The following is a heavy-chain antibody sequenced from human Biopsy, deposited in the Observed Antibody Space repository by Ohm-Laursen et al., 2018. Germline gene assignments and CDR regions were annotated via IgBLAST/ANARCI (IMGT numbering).Heavy chain of an antibody. Sequence: SVKDSCKTSGGTFSNYAISWVRQAPGQGLEWMGGIIPMFGTANYAQMFQGRVTISVDESTSTSYMELSSLTTEDTAIYYCARGPHSGSHSCFDYWGRGTLVTVSS. CDR2: IIPMFGTA. V-gene: IGHV1-69*13. J-gene: IGHJ4*02. D-gene: IGHD1-26*01. CDR1: GGTFSNYA. CDR3: ARGPHSGSHSCFDY.